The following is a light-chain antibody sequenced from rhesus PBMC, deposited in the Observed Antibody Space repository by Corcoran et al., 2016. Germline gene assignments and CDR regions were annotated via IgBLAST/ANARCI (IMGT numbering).Light chain of an antibody. V-gene: IGKV1-22*01. CDR2: KAS. J-gene: IGKJ1*01. Sequence: DIQMTQSPSSLSASVGDTVTITCRASQSISSWFAWYQQKPGKAPKLLIYKASSLQSGVPARFSGIGSGTDFTLAFSSLQSEGFATYYCQQYSSSPPWTFGQGTKVEIK. CDR1: QSISSW. CDR3: QQYSSSPPWT.